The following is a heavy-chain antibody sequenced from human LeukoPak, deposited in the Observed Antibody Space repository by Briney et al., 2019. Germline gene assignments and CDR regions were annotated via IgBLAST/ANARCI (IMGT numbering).Heavy chain of an antibody. CDR2: IWYDGSNK. CDR1: GFTFSSYG. D-gene: IGHD1-26*01. V-gene: IGHV3-33*01. CDR3: ARDGVVGATENYFDY. Sequence: GGSLRLSCAASGFTFSSYGMHWVRQAPGKGLEWVAVIWYDGSNKYYADSMKGRFTISRDNSKNTLYLQMNSLRAEDTAVYYCARDGVVGATENYFDYWGQGTLVTVSS. J-gene: IGHJ4*02.